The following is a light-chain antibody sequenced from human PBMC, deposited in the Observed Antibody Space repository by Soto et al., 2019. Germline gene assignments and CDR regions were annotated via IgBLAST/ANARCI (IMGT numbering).Light chain of an antibody. V-gene: IGKV4-1*01. CDR3: QQDYSTPWT. CDR2: WAS. Sequence: DIVMTQSPDSLAVSLGERATINCKSSQSVLYSSNNKTYLAWYQQKPGQPPKLLIYWASTRESGVPDRFSCSGSGTDVTLTISSLQAEDVAVYYCQQDYSTPWTLGQGTNVEIK. J-gene: IGKJ1*01. CDR1: QSVLYSSNNKTY.